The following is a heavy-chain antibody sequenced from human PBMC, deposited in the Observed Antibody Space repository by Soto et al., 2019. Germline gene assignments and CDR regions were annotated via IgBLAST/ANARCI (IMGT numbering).Heavy chain of an antibody. V-gene: IGHV1-18*01. Sequence: QAQLVQSVAEEKKVGASVKVSCKASGYNFILHGISWVRQAPGQGLEWMGWISSYSGNTDYAQNIQGRVTMTTDTSTGTVYMELRSLTSDDTAMYYCARVWYGGNSCAFDIWGQGTMVTVSS. CDR1: GYNFILHG. CDR3: ARVWYGGNSCAFDI. D-gene: IGHD2-21*02. J-gene: IGHJ3*02. CDR2: ISSYSGNT.